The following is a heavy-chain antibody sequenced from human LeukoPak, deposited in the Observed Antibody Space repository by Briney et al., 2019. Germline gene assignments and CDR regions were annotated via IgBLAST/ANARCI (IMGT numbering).Heavy chain of an antibody. J-gene: IGHJ4*02. CDR1: GFTFSKYV. V-gene: IGHV3-30*03. D-gene: IGHD2-21*01. Sequence: QPGRSLRLSCAASGFTFSKYVMHWVRQAPGKGLEWVATISYDGSNKYYADSVKGRFTISRDHSKNTLYLQLSSLKTDDTAVYYCARDGPAVIFFGYFWGQGTLVTVSS. CDR2: ISYDGSNK. CDR3: ARDGPAVIFFGYF.